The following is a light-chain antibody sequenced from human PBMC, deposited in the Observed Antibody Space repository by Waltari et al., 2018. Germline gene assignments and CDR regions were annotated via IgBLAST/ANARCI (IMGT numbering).Light chain of an antibody. J-gene: IGLJ3*02. CDR1: VLAKKY. Sequence: SYELTQPSSVSVSPGQTARITCSGDVLAKKYARWFQQKPGQAPVLVIYKDSERPSGIPERFSGSSSGTTVTLTISGAQVEDEADYYCYSAADNHRRVFGGGTKLTVL. CDR3: YSAADNHRRV. CDR2: KDS. V-gene: IGLV3-27*01.